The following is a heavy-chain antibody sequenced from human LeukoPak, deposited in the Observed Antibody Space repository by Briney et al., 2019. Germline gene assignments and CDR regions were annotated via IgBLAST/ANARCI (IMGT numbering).Heavy chain of an antibody. J-gene: IGHJ6*02. CDR3: ARDAIAAAGYGMDV. CDR2: ISSSSSYI. V-gene: IGHV3-21*01. D-gene: IGHD6-13*01. Sequence: GGSLRLSCAASGFTFSSYSMNWVRQAPGKGLEWVSSISSSSSYIYYADSVKGRFTISRDNAKNSLYLQMNSLRAGDTAVYYCARDAIAAAGYGMDVWGQGTTVTVSS. CDR1: GFTFSSYS.